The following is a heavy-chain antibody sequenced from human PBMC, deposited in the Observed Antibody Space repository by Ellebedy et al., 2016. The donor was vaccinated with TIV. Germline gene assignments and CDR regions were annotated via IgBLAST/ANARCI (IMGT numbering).Heavy chain of an antibody. Sequence: SETLSLXXTVSGGSISSGGYYWSWIRQHPGKGLEWIGYIYYSGSTYYNPSLKSRVTISVDTSKNQFSLKLSSVTAADTAVYYCARLLKANFDYWGQGTLVTVSS. V-gene: IGHV4-31*03. CDR3: ARLLKANFDY. J-gene: IGHJ4*02. CDR1: GGSISSGGYY. D-gene: IGHD1-26*01. CDR2: IYYSGST.